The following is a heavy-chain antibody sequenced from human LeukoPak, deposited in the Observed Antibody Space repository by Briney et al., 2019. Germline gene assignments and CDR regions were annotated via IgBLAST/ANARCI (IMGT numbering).Heavy chain of an antibody. CDR2: INYSGNT. J-gene: IGHJ3*02. CDR1: GDSISSSPYF. D-gene: IGHD1-14*01. CDR3: ARPSGRNWNASDI. V-gene: IGHV4-39*01. Sequence: PSETLSLTCTVSGDSISSSPYFCGWLRQPPGKGLEWIGSINYSGNTYFNPSLQSRVAISVDTSKNQFSLKLSSLTAADTAVYSCARPSGRNWNASDIWGQGTMVTVSS.